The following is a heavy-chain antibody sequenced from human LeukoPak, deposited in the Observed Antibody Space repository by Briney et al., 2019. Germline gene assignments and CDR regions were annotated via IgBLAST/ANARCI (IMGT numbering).Heavy chain of an antibody. V-gene: IGHV4-30-4*01. D-gene: IGHD3-22*01. CDR1: GGSISSGDYY. CDR2: IYYSGST. J-gene: IGHJ4*02. Sequence: SETLSLTCTVSGGSISSGDYYWSWIRHPPGKGLEWIGYIYYSGSTYYNPSLKSRVTISVDTSKNQFSLKLSSVTAADTAVYYCARATMIVVVIDYWGQGTLVTVSS. CDR3: ARATMIVVVIDY.